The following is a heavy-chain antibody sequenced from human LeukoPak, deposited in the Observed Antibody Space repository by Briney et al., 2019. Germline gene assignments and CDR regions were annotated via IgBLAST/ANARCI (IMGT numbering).Heavy chain of an antibody. J-gene: IGHJ4*02. Sequence: GGSLRLSCAASGFTFSSYAMSWVRQAPGKGVEGVSAISGSGGSTYYADCVKGRFTISRDNSNNTLYLQMNSLRAEDTAVYYCAKALIPTYYYDSSGYYQLGYWGQGTLVTVSS. D-gene: IGHD3-22*01. CDR1: GFTFSSYA. V-gene: IGHV3-23*01. CDR3: AKALIPTYYYDSSGYYQLGY. CDR2: ISGSGGST.